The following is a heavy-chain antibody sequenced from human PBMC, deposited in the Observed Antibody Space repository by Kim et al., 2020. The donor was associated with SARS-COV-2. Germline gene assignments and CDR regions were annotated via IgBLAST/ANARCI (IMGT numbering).Heavy chain of an antibody. J-gene: IGHJ4*02. CDR2: ITADGDTT. Sequence: GGSLRLSCAASGFTFNSYAMAWVRQAPGKGLEWVSDITADGDTTNYADSVKGRFTIYRDNSKNTLSLQMKSLGVEDTAMYYCAKFLSAYHNYFDSWGQG. V-gene: IGHV3-23*01. CDR3: AKFLSAYHNYFDS. CDR1: GFTFNSYA. D-gene: IGHD3-3*01.